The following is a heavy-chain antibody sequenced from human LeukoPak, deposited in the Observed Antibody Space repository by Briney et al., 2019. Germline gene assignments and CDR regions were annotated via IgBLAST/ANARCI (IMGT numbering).Heavy chain of an antibody. J-gene: IGHJ4*02. Sequence: GGSLRLSCAASGFTFSTYSMNWVRQAPGKGLEWVSAISGSGGSTYYADSVKGRFTISRDNSKNTLYLQMNSLRAEDTAVYYCAKEGKTRNWNYYQAKPVYWGQGTLVTVSS. CDR3: AKEGKTRNWNYYQAKPVY. CDR1: GFTFSTYS. CDR2: ISGSGGST. D-gene: IGHD1-7*01. V-gene: IGHV3-23*01.